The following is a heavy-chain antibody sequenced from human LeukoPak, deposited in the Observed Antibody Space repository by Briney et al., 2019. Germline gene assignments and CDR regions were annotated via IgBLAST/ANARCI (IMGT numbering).Heavy chain of an antibody. Sequence: SETLSLTCTVSGGSIGTYFWSWIRQPPGKGLEWIGCIHYSGSTNYNPPLKSRVTISIDTSKNQFSLKLSSVTAADTGVYYCARVVVVAATSDYWGQGTLVTVSS. CDR1: GGSIGTYF. J-gene: IGHJ4*02. CDR3: ARVVVVAATSDY. CDR2: IHYSGST. V-gene: IGHV4-59*08. D-gene: IGHD2-15*01.